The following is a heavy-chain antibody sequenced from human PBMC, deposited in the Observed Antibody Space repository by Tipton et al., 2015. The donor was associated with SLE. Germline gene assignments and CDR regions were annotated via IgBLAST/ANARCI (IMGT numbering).Heavy chain of an antibody. CDR2: IYYSGST. V-gene: IGHV4-39*01. Sequence: TLSLTCTVSGCSISSSSYYWGWIRQPPGEGLEWIGSIYYSGSTYYNPSLKSRVTISVDTSKKQFFLKLSSVTAADTAVYFCARQSPEGGFDYWGQGTLVIVSS. J-gene: IGHJ4*02. CDR3: ARQSPEGGFDY. CDR1: GCSISSSSYY.